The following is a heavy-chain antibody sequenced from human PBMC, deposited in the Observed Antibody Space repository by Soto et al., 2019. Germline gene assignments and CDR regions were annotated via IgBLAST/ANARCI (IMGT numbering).Heavy chain of an antibody. CDR2: ISGSGGST. CDR1: GFTFSSYA. J-gene: IGHJ6*02. V-gene: IGHV3-23*01. CDR3: AKPLKWELLNGMDV. D-gene: IGHD1-26*01. Sequence: EVQLLESGEGLVQPGGSLRLSCAASGFTFSSYAMSWVRQAPGKGLEWVSAISGSGGSTYYADSVKGRFTISRDNSKNTLYLQMNSLRAEDTAVYYCAKPLKWELLNGMDVWGQGTTVTVSS.